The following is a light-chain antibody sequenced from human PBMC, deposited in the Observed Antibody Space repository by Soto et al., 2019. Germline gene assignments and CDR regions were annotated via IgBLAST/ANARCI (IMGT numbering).Light chain of an antibody. V-gene: IGKV3-11*01. CDR1: QIISYF. Sequence: EIVLTQSPATLSLSPGERATLSCRASQIISYFLAWYQQKPGQTPRLLIYDASNGATGVPARFSGSGSGTDFTLTISSLEPEDFAVYYCHQRTSWPLTFGGGTKVDIK. J-gene: IGKJ4*01. CDR2: DAS. CDR3: HQRTSWPLT.